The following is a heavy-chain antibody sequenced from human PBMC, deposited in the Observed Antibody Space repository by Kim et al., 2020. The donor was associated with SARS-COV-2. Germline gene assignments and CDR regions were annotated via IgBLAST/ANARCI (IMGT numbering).Heavy chain of an antibody. J-gene: IGHJ3*02. CDR3: AKDTRGVGAFEI. D-gene: IGHD1-26*01. V-gene: IGHV3-9*01. Sequence: GKADSVKGRFTISRDNAKNSLYLQMNSLRAEDTALYYCAKDTRGVGAFEIWGQGTMVTVSS.